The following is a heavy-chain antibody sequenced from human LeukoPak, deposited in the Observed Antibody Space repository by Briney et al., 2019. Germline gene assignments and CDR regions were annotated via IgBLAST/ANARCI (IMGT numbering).Heavy chain of an antibody. Sequence: GGSLRLSCAASGFTFSSYSMNWVRQAPGKGLEWVSYISSSSSTIYYADSVKGRFTISRDNAKNSLYLQMNSLRAEDTAVYYCASGPRNAFDIWGQGTMVTVSS. CDR2: ISSSSSTI. J-gene: IGHJ3*02. V-gene: IGHV3-48*01. CDR1: GFTFSSYS. CDR3: ASGPRNAFDI.